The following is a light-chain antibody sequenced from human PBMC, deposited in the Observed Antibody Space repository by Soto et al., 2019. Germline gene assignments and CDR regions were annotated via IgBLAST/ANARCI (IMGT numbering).Light chain of an antibody. CDR1: QSVSSSY. J-gene: IGKJ3*01. Sequence: EIVLTQSPGTLSLSPGERATLSCRASQSVSSSYLAWYQQKPGQAPRLLIYGASSRATGIPDRFSGSGSGTDFTLTISRLEPEDFAVYYCQQYGSAPGLTFGPGTKVDSK. CDR2: GAS. CDR3: QQYGSAPGLT. V-gene: IGKV3-20*01.